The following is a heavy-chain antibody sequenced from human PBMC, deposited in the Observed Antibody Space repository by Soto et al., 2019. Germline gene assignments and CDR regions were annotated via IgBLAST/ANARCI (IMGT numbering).Heavy chain of an antibody. D-gene: IGHD3-10*01. CDR1: SGSISSSNW. V-gene: IGHV4-4*02. CDR2: IYHSGST. CDR3: ARAGDYYGSGSYYFDY. J-gene: IGHJ4*02. Sequence: QVHLQESGPGLVKPSGTLSLTCAVSSGSISSSNWWSWVRQPPGKGLEWIGEIYHSGSTNYNPSLKSRVNVSVDKSKNHFSLKLSSVTATDTAVYYCARAGDYYGSGSYYFDYWGQGTLVTVSS.